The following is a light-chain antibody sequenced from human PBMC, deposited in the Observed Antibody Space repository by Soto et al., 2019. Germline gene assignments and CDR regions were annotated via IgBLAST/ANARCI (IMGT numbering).Light chain of an antibody. CDR1: QSVSSN. J-gene: IGKJ1*01. Sequence: EVVMTKTQATLSVSPGERSTLSCSSSQSVSSNLAWYQQKPGQPPRLLIYVASTRATGIPARFSGSGSGTEFTLTISSLQSEDFAVYYCQQYNNLLETFGQVSNVAI. V-gene: IGKV3-15*01. CDR2: VAS. CDR3: QQYNNLLET.